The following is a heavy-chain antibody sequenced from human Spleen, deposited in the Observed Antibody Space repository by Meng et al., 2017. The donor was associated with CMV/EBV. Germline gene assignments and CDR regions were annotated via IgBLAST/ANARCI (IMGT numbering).Heavy chain of an antibody. J-gene: IGHJ1*01. CDR3: ARGRNFWSGYYKAPRAEYFQH. V-gene: IGHV4-34*01. CDR2: INHSGST. CDR1: GGSLSGYY. D-gene: IGHD3-3*01. Sequence: SETLSLTCGVYGGSLSGYYWNWIRQPPGKGLEWIGEINHSGSTNYNPSLKSRVTISLDTSKSQFSLRLSSVTAADTAVYYCARGRNFWSGYYKAPRAEYFQHWGQGTLVTVSS.